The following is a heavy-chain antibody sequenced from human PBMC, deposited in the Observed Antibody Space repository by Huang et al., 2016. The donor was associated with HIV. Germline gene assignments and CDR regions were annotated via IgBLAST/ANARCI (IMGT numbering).Heavy chain of an antibody. V-gene: IGHV4-34*01. CDR2: INHSGST. CDR3: ARERMMSWLDDHDAFDI. CDR1: GGSFSGYY. J-gene: IGHJ3*02. D-gene: IGHD1-1*01. Sequence: QVQLQQWGAGLLKPSETLSLTCAVYGGSFSGYYWSWIRQSPGKGLEGIGEINHSGSTNYNPSLKSRRTISVDTSKNQFSRKLSAVTAADTAVYYCARERMMSWLDDHDAFDIWGQGTMVTVSS.